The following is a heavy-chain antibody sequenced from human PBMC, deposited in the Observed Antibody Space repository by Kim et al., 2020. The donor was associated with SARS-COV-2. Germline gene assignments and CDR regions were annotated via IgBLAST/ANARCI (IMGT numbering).Heavy chain of an antibody. CDR2: IYHSGST. V-gene: IGHV4-30-2*01. CDR1: GGSISSGGYS. CDR3: AREGRQSAWFDP. Sequence: SETLSLTCAVSGGSISSGGYSWSWIRQPPGKGLEWIGYIYHSGSTYYNPSLKSRVTISVDRSKNQFSLKLSSVTAADTAVYYCAREGRQSAWFDPWGQGT. J-gene: IGHJ5*02.